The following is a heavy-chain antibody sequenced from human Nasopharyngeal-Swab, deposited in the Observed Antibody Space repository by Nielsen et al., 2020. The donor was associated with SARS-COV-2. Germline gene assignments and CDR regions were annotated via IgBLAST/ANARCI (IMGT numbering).Heavy chain of an antibody. Sequence: SETLSLTCAVYGGSFSGYYWSWIRQPPGKGLEWIGEIYHSGSTNYNPSLKSRVTISVDTSKNQFSLKLSSVTAADTAVYYCARGATIFGVVAYGMDVWGQGTTVTVSS. CDR3: ARGATIFGVVAYGMDV. J-gene: IGHJ6*02. CDR2: IYHSGST. CDR1: GGSFSGYY. V-gene: IGHV4-34*01. D-gene: IGHD3-3*01.